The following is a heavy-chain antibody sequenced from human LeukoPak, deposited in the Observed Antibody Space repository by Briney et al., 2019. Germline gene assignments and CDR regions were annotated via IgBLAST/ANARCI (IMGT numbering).Heavy chain of an antibody. D-gene: IGHD3-9*01. CDR3: AKANYDILTGWSTFDL. Sequence: GGSLRLSCAASGFTFSSYGMHWVRQAPGKGLEWVAFIRYDGSNKYYADSVKGRFTISRDNSKNTLYLQMNSLRAEDTAVYYCAKANYDILTGWSTFDLWGRGTLVTVSS. J-gene: IGHJ2*01. CDR1: GFTFSSYG. V-gene: IGHV3-30*02. CDR2: IRYDGSNK.